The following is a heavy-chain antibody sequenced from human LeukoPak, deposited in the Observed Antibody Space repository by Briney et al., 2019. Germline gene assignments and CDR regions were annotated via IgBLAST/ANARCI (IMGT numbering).Heavy chain of an antibody. V-gene: IGHV3-64D*09. CDR1: GFTFSNSG. CDR2: ITYNGGSS. J-gene: IGHJ4*02. D-gene: IGHD6-19*01. CDR3: VKAPSSGWYGDS. Sequence: PGGSLRLSCAASGFTFSNSGMHWVRQAPGKGLEYVSAITYNGGSSYYADSVKGRFAISRDNSKNTLYLQMSSLRAEDTAVYYCVKAPSSGWYGDSWGQGTLVTVSS.